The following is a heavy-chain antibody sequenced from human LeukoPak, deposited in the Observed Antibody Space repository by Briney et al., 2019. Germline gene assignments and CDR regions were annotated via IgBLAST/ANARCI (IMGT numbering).Heavy chain of an antibody. CDR1: GFTFDDYA. CDR3: AKVSSYYYYYMDV. V-gene: IGHV3-9*01. Sequence: GGSLRLSCAASGFTFDDYAMHWVRQAPGKGLEWVSGISWNSGSIGYADSVKGRFTISRDNSKNTLYLQMNSLRAEDTAVYYCAKVSSYYYYYMDVWGKGTTVTVSS. CDR2: ISWNSGSI. J-gene: IGHJ6*03.